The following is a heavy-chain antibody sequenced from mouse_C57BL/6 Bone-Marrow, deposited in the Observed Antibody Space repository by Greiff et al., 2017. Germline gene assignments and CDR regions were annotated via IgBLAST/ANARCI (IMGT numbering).Heavy chain of an antibody. CDR3: ARRGLLRPRDY. J-gene: IGHJ4*01. Sequence: VQLQQSGAELARPGASVKLSCKASGYTFTSYGISWVKQRTGQGLEWIGEIYPRSGTTYYNQKFKGKATLTADKSSSTAYMELRSLTSEDSAVYFCARRGLLRPRDYWGQGTSGTVSS. D-gene: IGHD1-2*01. V-gene: IGHV1-81*01. CDR2: IYPRSGTT. CDR1: GYTFTSYG.